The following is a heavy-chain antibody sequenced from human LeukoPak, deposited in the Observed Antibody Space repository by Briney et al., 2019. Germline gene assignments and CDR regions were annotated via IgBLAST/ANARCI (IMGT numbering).Heavy chain of an antibody. CDR3: ARDPHERYCGSDCYSGYFDY. CDR2: ISYDGSNK. Sequence: GGSLRRSCAASGFTFSSYAMHWVRQAPGKGLEWVAVISYDGSNKYYADSVKGRFTISRDNSKNTLYLQMNSLRAEDTAVYYCARDPHERYCGSDCYSGYFDYWGQGTLVTVSS. J-gene: IGHJ4*02. CDR1: GFTFSSYA. D-gene: IGHD2-21*02. V-gene: IGHV3-30-3*01.